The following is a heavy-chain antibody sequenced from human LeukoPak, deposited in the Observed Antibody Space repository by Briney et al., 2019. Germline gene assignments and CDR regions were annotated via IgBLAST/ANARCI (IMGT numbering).Heavy chain of an antibody. CDR2: IYPGDSDT. D-gene: IGHD3-22*01. V-gene: IGHV5-51*01. CDR3: ARHGRYYDSSGYGYYYYYMDV. CDR1: GYSFTSYW. Sequence: GESLKISCKGSGYSFTSYWIGWVRQMPGKGMEWMGIIYPGDSDTRYSPSFQGQVTISADKSISTAYLQWSSLKASDTAMYYCARHGRYYDSSGYGYYYYYMDVWGKGTTFTVSS. J-gene: IGHJ6*03.